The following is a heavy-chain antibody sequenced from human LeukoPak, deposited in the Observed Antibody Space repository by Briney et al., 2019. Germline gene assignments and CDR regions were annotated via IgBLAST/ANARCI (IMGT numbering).Heavy chain of an antibody. D-gene: IGHD3-22*01. V-gene: IGHV3-23*01. CDR3: ARATHYYESSGYDY. Sequence: GGSLRLSCAASGFTLSSYAMSWVRQGPGKGLEWVSAISVSGNTYHADSVKGRFTISRDNAKNSLYLQMNSLRAEDTALYYCARATHYYESSGYDYWGQGTLVTVSS. J-gene: IGHJ4*02. CDR2: ISVSGNT. CDR1: GFTLSSYA.